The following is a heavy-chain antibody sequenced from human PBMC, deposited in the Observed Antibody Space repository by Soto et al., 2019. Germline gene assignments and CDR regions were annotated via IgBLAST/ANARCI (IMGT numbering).Heavy chain of an antibody. V-gene: IGHV3-23*01. D-gene: IGHD3-9*01. J-gene: IGHJ5*02. CDR1: RFPFSSYS. Sequence: GGSLRLSCAVSRFPFSSYSFSWVRQPPGKGLEWIARIIVSGGSTHYADSVKGRFTISRDNSKNTLYLQMNSLRAEDTAVYYCAKEDYDILTGYPWFDPWGQGTLVTVSS. CDR2: IIVSGGST. CDR3: AKEDYDILTGYPWFDP.